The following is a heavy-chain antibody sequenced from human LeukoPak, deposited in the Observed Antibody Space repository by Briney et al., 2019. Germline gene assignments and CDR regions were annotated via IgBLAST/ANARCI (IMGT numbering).Heavy chain of an antibody. D-gene: IGHD3-9*01. CDR2: ISGSGGNT. CDR1: GFIFSSYA. V-gene: IGHV3-23*01. Sequence: WGSLRLSCAASGFIFSSYAMSWVRQAPGKGLEWVSGISGSGGNTYYADSVKGRFTISRDNSKNTMYLQMNSLRAEDTAVYSCAKARYFDWLLSYWGQGTLVTVSS. CDR3: AKARYFDWLLSY. J-gene: IGHJ4*02.